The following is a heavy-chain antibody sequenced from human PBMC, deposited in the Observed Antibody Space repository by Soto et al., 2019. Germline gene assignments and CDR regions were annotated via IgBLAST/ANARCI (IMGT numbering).Heavy chain of an antibody. Sequence: SETLSLTCAVYGGSFNNYYWTRIRQPPGKGLEWIGEINYSGSTNYNPSLKSRVAISADTSKNQFSLEVNSVTAADTAVYYRARGKGWSTYDNWGQGTLVTVSS. CDR3: ARGKGWSTYDN. CDR1: GGSFNNYY. V-gene: IGHV4-34*01. J-gene: IGHJ4*02. CDR2: INYSGST. D-gene: IGHD2-15*01.